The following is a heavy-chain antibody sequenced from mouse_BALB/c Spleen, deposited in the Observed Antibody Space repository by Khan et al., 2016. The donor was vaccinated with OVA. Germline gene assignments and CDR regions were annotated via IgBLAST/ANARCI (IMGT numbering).Heavy chain of an antibody. Sequence: EVELVESGGGLVKPGGSLKLSCAASGFTFSSYTMSWVRQTPEKRLEWVATISSGGTYTYYPDSVKGRFTIYRDNAKNTLYLQMSSLKSEDTAMYYCTRDGNYAHWYFDVWGAGTTVTVSS. CDR1: GFTFSSYT. D-gene: IGHD2-1*01. CDR3: TRDGNYAHWYFDV. V-gene: IGHV5-6-4*01. CDR2: ISSGGTYT. J-gene: IGHJ1*01.